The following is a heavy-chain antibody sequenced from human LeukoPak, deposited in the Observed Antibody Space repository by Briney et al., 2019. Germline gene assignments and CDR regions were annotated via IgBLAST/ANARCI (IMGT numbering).Heavy chain of an antibody. D-gene: IGHD3-10*01. CDR3: ARGPRYDSGNYYNNY. CDR1: GFTFTGYY. V-gene: IGHV1-2*02. Sequence: ASVKVSCKASGFTFTGYYIYWVRQAPGQGLEWMGWINPNSGGTNYALKFQGRVTMTRDTSISTAYMELSRLRSDDTAVYYCARGPRYDSGNYYNNYWGQGTLVTVSS. CDR2: INPNSGGT. J-gene: IGHJ4*02.